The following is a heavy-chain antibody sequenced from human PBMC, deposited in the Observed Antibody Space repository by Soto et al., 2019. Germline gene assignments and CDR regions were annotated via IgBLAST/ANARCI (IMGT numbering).Heavy chain of an antibody. D-gene: IGHD2-15*01. Sequence: GGSLRLSCAASGFTFSSYSMNWVRQAPGKGLEWVSYISSSSSTIYYADSVKGRFTISRDNAKNSLYLQMNSLRAEDTAVYYCASSPPSPIVVAVAAVSHDAFDIWGQGTMVTVSS. V-gene: IGHV3-48*01. J-gene: IGHJ3*02. CDR3: ASSPPSPIVVAVAAVSHDAFDI. CDR2: ISSSSSTI. CDR1: GFTFSSYS.